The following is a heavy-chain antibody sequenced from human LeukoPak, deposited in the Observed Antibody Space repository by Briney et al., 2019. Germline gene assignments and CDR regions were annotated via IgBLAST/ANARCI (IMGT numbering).Heavy chain of an antibody. CDR2: IYYSGST. CDR1: GGSISGYY. D-gene: IGHD6-19*01. CDR3: ARLVSGGGYFDY. V-gene: IGHV4-59*08. Sequence: SETLSLTCTVSGGSISGYYWSWIRQPPGKGLECIGYIYYSGSTDCNPSLKSRVTTSLDTSKNQFSLRLSSVTAADTAVYYCARLVSGGGYFDYWGQGTLVTVSS. J-gene: IGHJ4*02.